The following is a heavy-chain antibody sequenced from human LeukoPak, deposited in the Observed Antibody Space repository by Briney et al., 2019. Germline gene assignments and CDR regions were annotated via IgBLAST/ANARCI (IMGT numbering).Heavy chain of an antibody. D-gene: IGHD6-13*01. CDR2: IIPIFGTA. CDR1: GGTFSSYA. V-gene: IGHV1-69*13. CDR3: AADGDSSSWPSFFPYYYYYYMDV. Sequence: SVKVSCKASGGTFSSYAISWVRQAPGQELEWMGGIIPIFGTANYAQKFQGRVTITADESTSTAYMELSSLRSEDTAVYYCAADGDSSSWPSFFPYYYYYYMDVWGKGTTVTVSS. J-gene: IGHJ6*03.